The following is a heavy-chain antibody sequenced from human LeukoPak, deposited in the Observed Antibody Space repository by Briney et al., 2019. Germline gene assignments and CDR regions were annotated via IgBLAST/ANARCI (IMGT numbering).Heavy chain of an antibody. V-gene: IGHV3-23*01. CDR2: ISGSGGST. J-gene: IGHJ4*02. Sequence: GGSLRLSCAASGFTFSSYAMSWVRQAPGKGLEWVSAISGSGGSTYYADSVKGRFTISRDNSKNTLYLQMNSLRAEDTAVYYCARDLDSSSWLFGYWGQGTLVTVSS. CDR3: ARDLDSSSWLFGY. D-gene: IGHD6-13*01. CDR1: GFTFSSYA.